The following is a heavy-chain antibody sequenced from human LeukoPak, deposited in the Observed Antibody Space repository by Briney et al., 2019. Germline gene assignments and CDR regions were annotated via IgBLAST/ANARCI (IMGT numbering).Heavy chain of an antibody. CDR1: GGSISSYY. D-gene: IGHD3-10*01. CDR2: IYYSGST. CDR3: ASNNYGSGSLDY. Sequence: AETLSLTCTVSGGSISSYYWSWIRQPPGKGLEWIGYIYYSGSTNYNPSLKSRVTISVDPSKNQFSLKPSSVTAADTAVYYCASNNYGSGSLDYWGQGNLVTVSS. V-gene: IGHV4-59*08. J-gene: IGHJ4*02.